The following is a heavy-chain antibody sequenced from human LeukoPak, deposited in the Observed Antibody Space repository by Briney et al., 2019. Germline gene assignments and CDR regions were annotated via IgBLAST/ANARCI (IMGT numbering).Heavy chain of an antibody. CDR3: ARLASAWNFDY. CDR2: FSPGDSDS. CDR1: GYSFTNYW. V-gene: IGHV5-51*01. Sequence: GESLKISCQGSGYSFTNYWIGWVRQMPGKDLEWMGIFSPGDSDSRYSPSFRGQVTISADNSISTVYLQWSSLKASDTAMYYCARLASAWNFDYWGQGTLVTVSS. D-gene: IGHD6-19*01. J-gene: IGHJ4*02.